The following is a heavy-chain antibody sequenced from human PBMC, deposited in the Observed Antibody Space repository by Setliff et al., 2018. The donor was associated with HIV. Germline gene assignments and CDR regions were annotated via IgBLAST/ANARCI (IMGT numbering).Heavy chain of an antibody. J-gene: IGHJ4*02. D-gene: IGHD1-26*01. CDR1: GGSISSSYW. CDR3: ARERIGSYLFDS. CDR2: IYHGGSA. V-gene: IGHV4-4*02. Sequence: NPSETLSLTCAVSGGSISSSYWWSWVRQPPGKGLEWIGEIYHGGSANYNPSLKRRVTLSVDKSKNQFSLRLSSVTASDTAMYYCARERIGSYLFDSWGQGTLVTVSS.